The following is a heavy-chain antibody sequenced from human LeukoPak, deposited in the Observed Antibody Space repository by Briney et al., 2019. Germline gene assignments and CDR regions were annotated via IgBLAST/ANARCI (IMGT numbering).Heavy chain of an antibody. CDR2: IYYGENK. V-gene: IGHV4-39*07. Sequence: SETLSLICTVSGDSVSSDFCYWGFVRQPPGKGLEWIANIYYGENKYYNPSLKSRVTISVDTSKNQFSLRLGSVTAADTAVYYCARVGEDYGDYPNLFDYWGQGTLVTVSS. CDR3: ARVGEDYGDYPNLFDY. CDR1: GDSVSSDFCY. D-gene: IGHD4-17*01. J-gene: IGHJ4*02.